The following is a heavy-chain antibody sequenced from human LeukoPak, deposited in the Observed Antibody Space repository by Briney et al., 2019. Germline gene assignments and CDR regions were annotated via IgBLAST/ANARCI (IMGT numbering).Heavy chain of an antibody. CDR1: GGSVSSFY. Sequence: PSETLSLTCAVSGGSVSSFYWSWIRQPPGRGLEWIGYIYYSGSTYYNPSLKGRVTISVDTPNNQFSLKLSSVTAADTAVYYCARRVGHSYGVTGAGAFDIWGQGTMVTVSS. CDR2: IYYSGST. V-gene: IGHV4-59*02. J-gene: IGHJ3*02. CDR3: ARRVGHSYGVTGAGAFDI. D-gene: IGHD5-18*01.